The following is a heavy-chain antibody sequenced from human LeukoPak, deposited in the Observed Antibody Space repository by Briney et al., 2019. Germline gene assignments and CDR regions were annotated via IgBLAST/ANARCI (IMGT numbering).Heavy chain of an antibody. D-gene: IGHD3-22*01. CDR3: ARVGDYYSSSYYYYYYYMDV. Sequence: SQTLSLTCTVSGGSISSSRYYWGWIRQPPGKGLEWIGCIYYSGSTYYNPSLKSRVTISVDTSKNQFSLKLSSVSAADTAVYYCARVGDYYSSSYYYYYYYMDVWGKGTTVTVSS. CDR2: IYYSGST. CDR1: GGSISSSRYY. J-gene: IGHJ6*03. V-gene: IGHV4-39*07.